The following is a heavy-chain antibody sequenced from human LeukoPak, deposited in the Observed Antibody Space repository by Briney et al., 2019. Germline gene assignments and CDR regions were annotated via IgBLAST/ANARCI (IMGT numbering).Heavy chain of an antibody. D-gene: IGHD3-22*01. CDR3: ARGAYYYED. Sequence: GGSLRLSCAASGFTFSSHSMNWVRQAPGKGLEWVSYISSSSSTIYYADSVKGRLTISRDNAKNSLYLQMNSLRAEDTAVYYCARGAYYYEDWGQGTLVTVSS. J-gene: IGHJ4*02. CDR1: GFTFSSHS. V-gene: IGHV3-48*01. CDR2: ISSSSSTI.